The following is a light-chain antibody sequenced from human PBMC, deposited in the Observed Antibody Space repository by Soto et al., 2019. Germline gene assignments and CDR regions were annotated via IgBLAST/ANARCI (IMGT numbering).Light chain of an antibody. J-gene: IGKJ4*01. V-gene: IGKV1-9*01. Sequence: SATTLPASLAHRVTISGRAIQGISSYLGWYQQKPGKAPNLLIYDASTLHSGVPSRFSGGGSGTDFTLTISSLQPEDFATYYCQQVNVYPSTVGGGTKVDI. CDR3: QQVNVYPST. CDR1: QGISSY. CDR2: DAS.